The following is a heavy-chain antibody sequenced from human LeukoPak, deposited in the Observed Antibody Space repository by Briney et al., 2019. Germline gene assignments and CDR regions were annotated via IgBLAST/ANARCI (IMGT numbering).Heavy chain of an antibody. D-gene: IGHD3-16*01. CDR1: GFTFSSYW. Sequence: GGSLRLSCAASGFTFSSYWMNWARQAPGRGLEWVASINHNGNVNYYVDSVKGRFTISRDNAKNSLYLQMSNLRAEDTAVYFCARGGGLDVWGQGATVTVSS. V-gene: IGHV3-7*03. J-gene: IGHJ6*02. CDR3: ARGGGLDV. CDR2: INHNGNVN.